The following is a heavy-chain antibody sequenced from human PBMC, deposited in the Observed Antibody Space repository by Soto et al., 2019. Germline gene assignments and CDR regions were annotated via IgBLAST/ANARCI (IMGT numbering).Heavy chain of an antibody. CDR2: IYWDDDK. J-gene: IGHJ4*02. D-gene: IGHD2-15*01. Sequence: QITLKESGPTLVKPTQTLTLTCTFSGFSLSTSGVGVGWIRQPPGKALEWLALIYWDDDKRYSPSLKSRLTITEATSKNQVVLTMPYMDPVATATYYCAYRTLDGGKMAYWGQGTLVTVSS. V-gene: IGHV2-5*02. CDR3: AYRTLDGGKMAY. CDR1: GFSLSTSGVG.